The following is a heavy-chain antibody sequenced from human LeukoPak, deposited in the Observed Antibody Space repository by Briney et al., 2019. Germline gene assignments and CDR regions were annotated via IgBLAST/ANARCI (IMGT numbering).Heavy chain of an antibody. CDR2: ISGSGGST. J-gene: IGHJ4*02. Sequence: GGSLRLSCAASGFTFSSYAMSWVCQAPGKGLEWVSAISGSGGSTYYADSVKGRFTISRDNSKNTLYLQMNSLRAEDTAVYYCAKDRTPYGDYEGYWGQGTLVTVSS. CDR1: GFTFSSYA. D-gene: IGHD4-17*01. V-gene: IGHV3-23*01. CDR3: AKDRTPYGDYEGY.